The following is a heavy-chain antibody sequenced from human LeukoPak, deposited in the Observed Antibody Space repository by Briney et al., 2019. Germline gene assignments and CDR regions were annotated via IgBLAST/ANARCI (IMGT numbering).Heavy chain of an antibody. CDR1: GFTFSSYG. Sequence: PGGSLRLSCAASGFTFSSYGMHWVRQAPGKGLEWVAAISYDGSNKYYADSVKGRFTISRDNSKNTLYLQMNSLRAEDTAVYYCAKDRMGCSSTSCYAGEFDYWGQGTLVTVSS. CDR3: AKDRMGCSSTSCYAGEFDY. V-gene: IGHV3-30*18. CDR2: ISYDGSNK. J-gene: IGHJ4*02. D-gene: IGHD2-2*01.